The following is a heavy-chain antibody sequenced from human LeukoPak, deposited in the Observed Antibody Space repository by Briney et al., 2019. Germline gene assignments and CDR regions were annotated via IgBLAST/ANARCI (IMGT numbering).Heavy chain of an antibody. V-gene: IGHV3-43*02. D-gene: IGHD6-19*01. CDR2: ISGDGGST. Sequence: GGSLRLSCAASGFTFDDYAMHWVRQAPGKGLEWVSLISGDGGSTYYADSVKGRFTISRDNSKNSLYLQMNSLSTEDIALYYCAKGGSGWSYYFDFWGQGTLVTVSS. CDR1: GFTFDDYA. J-gene: IGHJ4*02. CDR3: AKGGSGWSYYFDF.